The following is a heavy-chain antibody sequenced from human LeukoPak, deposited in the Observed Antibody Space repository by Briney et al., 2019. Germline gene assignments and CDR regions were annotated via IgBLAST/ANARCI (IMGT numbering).Heavy chain of an antibody. V-gene: IGHV4-31*01. J-gene: IGHJ1*01. Sequence: TLCLTCTVSGVSISSGGYYWSWIGQHPGKGREWIGYSDYSERTYYNPSLRSLVTISVDTSKHQLSLKLSSVTAPDTAAYSCDRAPGYCSGGSCYPTPADYFQHWGQGTLVNVS. CDR2: SDYSERT. CDR3: DRAPGYCSGGSCYPTPADYFQH. D-gene: IGHD2-15*01. CDR1: GVSISSGGYY.